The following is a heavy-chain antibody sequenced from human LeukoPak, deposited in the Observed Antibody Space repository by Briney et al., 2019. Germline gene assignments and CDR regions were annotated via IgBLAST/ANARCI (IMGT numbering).Heavy chain of an antibody. CDR1: GFIFSYYW. J-gene: IGHJ6*02. Sequence: GGSLRLSCAASGFIFSYYWMTWVRQAPGKGLEWVANIKQDGSEKYYVDSVKGRFTISRDNAKNSMSLQMNSLRADDTAVYYCVRGMKLELPASSGFCYGMDVWGRGTTVTVSS. D-gene: IGHD1-7*01. CDR3: VRGMKLELPASSGFCYGMDV. V-gene: IGHV3-7*01. CDR2: IKQDGSEK.